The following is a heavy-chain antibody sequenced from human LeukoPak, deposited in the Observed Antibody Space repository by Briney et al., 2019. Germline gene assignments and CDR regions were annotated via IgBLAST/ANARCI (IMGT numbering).Heavy chain of an antibody. Sequence: SETLSLTCAVYGGSFSGYYWSWIRQPPGKGLEWIGEINHSGSTNYNPSLKSRVTISVDTSKNQFSLKLSSVTAADTAVYYCATETGNWGQGTLVTVSS. CDR1: GGSFSGYY. J-gene: IGHJ4*02. V-gene: IGHV4-34*01. CDR3: ATETGN. CDR2: INHSGST. D-gene: IGHD3-9*01.